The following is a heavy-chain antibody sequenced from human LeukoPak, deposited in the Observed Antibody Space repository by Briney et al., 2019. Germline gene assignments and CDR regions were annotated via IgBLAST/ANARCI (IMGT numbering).Heavy chain of an antibody. Sequence: ASVKVSCKASGYTFTSYDINWVRQATGQGLEWMGWMNPNSGNTGYAQKFQGRVTMTRNTSISTAYMELSSLRSEDTAVYYCARDSLRFLEWLSPSYSMDVWGQGTTVTVSS. CDR3: ARDSLRFLEWLSPSYSMDV. CDR1: GYTFTSYD. CDR2: MNPNSGNT. J-gene: IGHJ6*02. D-gene: IGHD3-3*01. V-gene: IGHV1-8*01.